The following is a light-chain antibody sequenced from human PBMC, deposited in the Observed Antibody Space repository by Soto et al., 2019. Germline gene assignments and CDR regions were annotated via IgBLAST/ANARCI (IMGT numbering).Light chain of an antibody. J-gene: IGKJ1*01. Sequence: DIQMTQSPSTLSGSVGDRVTITCRASQTISSWLAWYQQKPGKAPKLLIYKAATLKSGVPSRFSGSGSGTEVTPTISSLQPDDFATYYCQHYNSYSEAFGQGTKVDIK. V-gene: IGKV1-5*03. CDR3: QHYNSYSEA. CDR2: KAA. CDR1: QTISSW.